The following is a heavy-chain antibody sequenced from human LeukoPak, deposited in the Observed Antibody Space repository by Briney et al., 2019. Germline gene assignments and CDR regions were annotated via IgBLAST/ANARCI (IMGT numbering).Heavy chain of an antibody. Sequence: GGSLRLSCAASGFTFSSYAMSWVRQAPGKGLEWVSAISGSGGSTYYADSVKGRFTISRDNSKNSLYLQMNSLRAEDTAVYYCARYYYDSSGYYRANGCFDYWGQGTLVTVSS. D-gene: IGHD3-22*01. J-gene: IGHJ4*02. CDR1: GFTFSSYA. CDR2: ISGSGGST. V-gene: IGHV3-23*01. CDR3: ARYYYDSSGYYRANGCFDY.